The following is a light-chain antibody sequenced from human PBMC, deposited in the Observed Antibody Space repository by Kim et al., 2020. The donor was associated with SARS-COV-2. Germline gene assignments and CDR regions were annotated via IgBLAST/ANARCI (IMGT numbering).Light chain of an antibody. CDR2: GRN. Sequence: SSELTQDPAVSVALGQTVRITCQGDSLRNYYATWYQQKPRQAPVLVIYGRNNRPSGIPDRFSGSTSGNTASLTISGAQAEDEADFYCQSPDSGGNVVFGGGTKVTVL. CDR1: SLRNYY. J-gene: IGLJ2*01. CDR3: QSPDSGGNVV. V-gene: IGLV3-19*01.